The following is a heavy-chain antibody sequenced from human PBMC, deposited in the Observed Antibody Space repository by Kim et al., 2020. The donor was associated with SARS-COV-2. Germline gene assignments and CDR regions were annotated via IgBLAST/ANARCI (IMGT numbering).Heavy chain of an antibody. CDR1: GFTFGDHA. CDR2: INWNNDTI. Sequence: GGSLRLSCAASGFTFGDHAIHWVRQVPGKGLEWVSGINWNNDTIGYADSVKGRFTVSRDNAKNSLYLQMNSLRVEDTALYYCVRPHKLGWCPFECWGQGTLVTVSS. V-gene: IGHV3-9*01. J-gene: IGHJ4*02. CDR3: VRPHKLGWCPFEC. D-gene: IGHD2-21*01.